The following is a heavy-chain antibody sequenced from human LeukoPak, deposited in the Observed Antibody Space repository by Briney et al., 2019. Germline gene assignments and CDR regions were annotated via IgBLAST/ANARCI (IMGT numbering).Heavy chain of an antibody. J-gene: IGHJ4*02. CDR3: ARHKWDNSLDY. CDR2: IYYSGST. CDR1: GDSMRRYY. V-gene: IGHV4-59*08. Sequence: SETLSLTCTVSGDSMRRYYWSWIRQPPGKGLEWIGNIYYSGSTNYNPSLKSRVTISVDTSKNQFSMKLCSVTAADTAVYYCARHKWDNSLDYWGQGILVTVSA. D-gene: IGHD2/OR15-2a*01.